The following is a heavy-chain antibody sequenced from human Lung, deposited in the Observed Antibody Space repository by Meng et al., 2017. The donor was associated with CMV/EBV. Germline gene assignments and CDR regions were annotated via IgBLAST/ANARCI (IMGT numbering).Heavy chain of an antibody. Sequence: SVXVSXXASGYTFTGYYIHWVRQAPGQGLECMGWINPDSGDTTYTQKFQGRVTMTADTSITTAYMDLSRLRSDDAAVYYCARTYDLKLDAFDVWGQGTMVTVSS. D-gene: IGHD3-22*01. CDR3: ARTYDLKLDAFDV. J-gene: IGHJ3*01. V-gene: IGHV1-2*02. CDR1: GYTFTGYY. CDR2: INPDSGDT.